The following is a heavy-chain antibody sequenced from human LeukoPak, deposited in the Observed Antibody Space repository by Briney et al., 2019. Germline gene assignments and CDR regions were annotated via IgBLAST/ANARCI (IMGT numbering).Heavy chain of an antibody. V-gene: IGHV3-33*08. CDR1: GFTFTNAW. Sequence: GGSLRLSCAASGFTFTNAWTSWVRQAPGKGLEWVAVIWYDGSNKYYADSVKGRFTISRDNSKNTLYLQMNSLRAEDTAVYYCARDPEFYDSSGYPGYWGQGTLVTVSS. D-gene: IGHD3-22*01. J-gene: IGHJ4*02. CDR3: ARDPEFYDSSGYPGY. CDR2: IWYDGSNK.